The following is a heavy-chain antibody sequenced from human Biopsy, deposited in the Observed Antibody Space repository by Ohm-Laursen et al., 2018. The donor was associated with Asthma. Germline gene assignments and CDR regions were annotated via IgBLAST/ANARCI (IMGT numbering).Heavy chain of an antibody. Sequence: SETLSLTWSMYGLSSSAYYWTWIRQTPGKGLEWIGESDHRGNTNTNATLKSRVTISKAKSANEFSLKMKSVTAADTAIYYCARGPEWSGLDIWGQGTTVTVS. CDR2: SDHRGNT. CDR3: ARGPEWSGLDI. J-gene: IGHJ6*02. D-gene: IGHD3-3*01. CDR1: GLSSSAYY. V-gene: IGHV4-34*01.